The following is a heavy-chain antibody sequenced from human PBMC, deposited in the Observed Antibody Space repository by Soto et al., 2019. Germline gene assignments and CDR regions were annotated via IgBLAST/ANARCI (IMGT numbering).Heavy chain of an antibody. V-gene: IGHV3-23*01. D-gene: IGHD6-19*01. Sequence: PGGSLRLSCAASGFTFSSYAMSWVRQAPGKGLEWVSAISGSGGSTYYADSVKGRFTISRDNSKNTLYLQMNSLRAEDTAVYYWAKHPTSGWYLYNWFDPWGQGTLVTVSS. CDR1: GFTFSSYA. CDR2: ISGSGGST. J-gene: IGHJ5*02. CDR3: AKHPTSGWYLYNWFDP.